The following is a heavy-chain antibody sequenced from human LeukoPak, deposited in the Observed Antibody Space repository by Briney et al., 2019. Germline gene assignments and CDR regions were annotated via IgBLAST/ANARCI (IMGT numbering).Heavy chain of an antibody. CDR1: GYSFFNYW. Sequence: GEPLKISCVGSGYSFFNYWIGWVRQMPGKGLEWVGIIYPGDSDTRYSPSFQGQLTISVDESITTAFLQRGSLKASDTAIYYCARSRDVAGTYRSFDYWGQGTLVTVSP. CDR3: ARSRDVAGTYRSFDY. D-gene: IGHD6-19*01. J-gene: IGHJ4*02. CDR2: IYPGDSDT. V-gene: IGHV5-51*01.